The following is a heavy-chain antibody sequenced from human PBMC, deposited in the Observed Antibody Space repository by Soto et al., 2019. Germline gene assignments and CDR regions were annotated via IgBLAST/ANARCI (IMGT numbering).Heavy chain of an antibody. CDR2: INPNSGGT. CDR3: ARGADYDFWSGPADAFDI. D-gene: IGHD3-3*01. CDR1: GYTFTGYY. Sequence: QVPLVQSGAEVKKPGASVKVSCKASGYTFTGYYMHWVRQAPGQGLEWMGWINPNSGGTNYAQKFQGWVTMTRDTSISTAYMELSRLRSDDTAVYYCARGADYDFWSGPADAFDIWGQGTMVTVSS. J-gene: IGHJ3*02. V-gene: IGHV1-2*04.